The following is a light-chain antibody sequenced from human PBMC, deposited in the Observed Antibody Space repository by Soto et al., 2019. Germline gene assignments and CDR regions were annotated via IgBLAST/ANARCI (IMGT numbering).Light chain of an antibody. Sequence: EIVMTQSPATLSVSPGETASLSCMAIQAINSNLAWYQQRPGQAPRLLIYSASTRATGVPARVSGSGSETEFTLIISGLQSEDFALYYCQQYNDWPLTVGGGTKVDLK. V-gene: IGKV3-15*01. CDR3: QQYNDWPLT. CDR1: QAINSN. J-gene: IGKJ4*01. CDR2: SAS.